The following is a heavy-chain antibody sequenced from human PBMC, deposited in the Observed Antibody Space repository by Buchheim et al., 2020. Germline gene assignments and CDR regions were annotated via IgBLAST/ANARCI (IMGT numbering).Heavy chain of an antibody. Sequence: QVQLVESGGGVVQPGRSLRLSCAASGFNFSIYGMHWVRQAPGKGLEWVAVISHSGSHEDYGASVKGRFTISRDNSQHKLHFQMNSLKPEDTAVYYCAKKAPTTLAAGPDYWGQGTL. CDR2: ISHSGSHE. CDR3: AKKAPTTLAAGPDY. CDR1: GFNFSIYG. J-gene: IGHJ4*02. D-gene: IGHD6-13*01. V-gene: IGHV3-30*18.